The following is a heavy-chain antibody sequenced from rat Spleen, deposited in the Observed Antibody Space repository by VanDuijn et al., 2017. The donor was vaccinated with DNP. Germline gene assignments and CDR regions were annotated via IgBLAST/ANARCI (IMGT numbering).Heavy chain of an antibody. V-gene: IGHV5-19*01. Sequence: EVQLVESGGGLVQPGRSLKLSCAGSGFTFSNSGMHWIRQAPKKGLEWVASISASGGSTSYRDSVKGRFTISRDNAKSILYLQMDSLRSEDMATYYCARWGGDYFDYWGQGVMVTVSS. J-gene: IGHJ2*01. CDR2: ISASGGST. CDR1: GFTFSNSG. CDR3: ARWGGDYFDY. D-gene: IGHD1-12*02.